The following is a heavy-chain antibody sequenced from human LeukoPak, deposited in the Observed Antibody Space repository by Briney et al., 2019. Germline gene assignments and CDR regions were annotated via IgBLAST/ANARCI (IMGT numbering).Heavy chain of an antibody. J-gene: IGHJ4*02. CDR1: GGSISSSSYY. CDR2: IYYSGST. D-gene: IGHD5-24*01. Sequence: PSETLSLTCTVSGGSISSSSYYWSWIRQPPGKGLEWIGYIYYSGSTNYNPSLKSRVTISVDTSKNQFSLKLSSVTAADTAAYYCARGDGRDGTDYWGQGTLVTVSS. V-gene: IGHV4-61*01. CDR3: ARGDGRDGTDY.